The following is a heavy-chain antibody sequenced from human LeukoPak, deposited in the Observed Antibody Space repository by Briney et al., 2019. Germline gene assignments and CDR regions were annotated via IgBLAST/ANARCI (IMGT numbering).Heavy chain of an antibody. CDR2: INEDGSEK. CDR1: GFTFRSYW. V-gene: IGHV3-7*01. J-gene: IGHJ4*02. Sequence: GGSLRLSCEVSGFTFRSYWMSWVRQAPGKGLEWVANINEDGSEKYYLDSVKGRFSISRDNSRDTLNLQMNSLRTEDTAVYYCARDIQGGAFDYWGQGTLVTVSS. D-gene: IGHD3-16*01. CDR3: ARDIQGGAFDY.